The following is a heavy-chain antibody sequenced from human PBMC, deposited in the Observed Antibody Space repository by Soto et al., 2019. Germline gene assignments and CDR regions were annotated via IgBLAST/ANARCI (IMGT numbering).Heavy chain of an antibody. CDR2: ISAYNNNT. CDR1: GYTFTSYG. CDR3: ARDFSSGWYSTEYYFDY. D-gene: IGHD6-19*01. J-gene: IGHJ4*02. Sequence: ASVKVSCKASGYTFTSYGISWVRQAPGQRLEWMGWISAYNNNTNYAQMLQGRDTMTTDTSTSTAYMELRSLISDDKAVYYCARDFSSGWYSTEYYFDYWGQGTLVTVSS. V-gene: IGHV1-18*01.